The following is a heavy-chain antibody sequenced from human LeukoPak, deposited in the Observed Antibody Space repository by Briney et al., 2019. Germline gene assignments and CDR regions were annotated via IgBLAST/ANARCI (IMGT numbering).Heavy chain of an antibody. V-gene: IGHV3-23*01. J-gene: IGHJ5*02. CDR2: ISGSGGST. D-gene: IGHD5-18*01. CDR1: GFTFSSYA. Sequence: PGGSLRLSCAASGFTFSSYAMSWVRQAPGKGLEWVSAISGSGGSTYYADSVKGRFTISRDNSKNTLYLQMNSLRAEYTAVYYCAKDSAGGYRNWFDPWGQGTLVTVSS. CDR3: AKDSAGGYRNWFDP.